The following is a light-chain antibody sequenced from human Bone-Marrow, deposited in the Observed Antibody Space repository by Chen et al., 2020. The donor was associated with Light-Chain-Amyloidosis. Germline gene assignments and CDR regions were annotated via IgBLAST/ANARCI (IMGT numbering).Light chain of an antibody. CDR2: DDS. CDR1: NIGSTS. V-gene: IGLV3-21*02. CDR3: QVWDRSSDRPV. Sequence: SYVLTQPSSVSVAPGQTATIACGGNNIGSTSVHWYQQTPGQAPLLVVYDDSDRPSWIPERLSCSNSGNTATLTISRVEAGDEADYYCQVWDRSSDRPVFGGGTKLTVL. J-gene: IGLJ3*02.